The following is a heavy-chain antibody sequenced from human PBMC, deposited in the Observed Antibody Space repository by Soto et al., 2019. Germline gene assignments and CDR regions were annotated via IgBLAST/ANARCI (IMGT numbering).Heavy chain of an antibody. D-gene: IGHD3-10*01. CDR3: ARDLDYYASGSSFDY. CDR1: GFTFSSYW. J-gene: IGHJ4*02. V-gene: IGHV3-7*01. CDR2: IKGDGSEK. Sequence: EVQLVESGGGLVQPGGSLRLACAASGFTFSSYWMNWVRQVPGKGLEWVANIKGDGSEKNYVDSVKGRFTISRDNAKNSLYLQMDSLRVEDTAVYYCARDLDYYASGSSFDYWGQGTLVTVSS.